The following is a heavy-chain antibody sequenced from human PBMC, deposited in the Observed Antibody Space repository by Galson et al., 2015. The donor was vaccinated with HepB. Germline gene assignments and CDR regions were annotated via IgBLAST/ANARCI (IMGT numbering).Heavy chain of an antibody. D-gene: IGHD2-15*01. J-gene: IGHJ3*02. V-gene: IGHV1-2*02. Sequence: SVKVSCKASGYTFTSFYIHWVRQAPGQGLEWMGLMNPNSGVPNYAQKFQGRVTMTRDTSISTAYMDLSRLTSDDTAVYYCARDLLDGFDIWGQGTMVTVPS. CDR1: GYTFTSFY. CDR2: MNPNSGVP. CDR3: ARDLLDGFDI.